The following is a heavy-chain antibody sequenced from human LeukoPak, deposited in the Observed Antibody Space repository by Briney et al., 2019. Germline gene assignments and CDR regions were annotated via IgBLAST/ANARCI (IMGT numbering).Heavy chain of an antibody. D-gene: IGHD6-19*01. Sequence: PGGSLRLSCAVSGFTFRTYSMNWVRQAPGKGLEWVSAMSGNSGSTYYADSVKGRFTISRDISKNTLYLQMNSLRAEDTAVYYCTGGLIRDAYDIWGQGTMVTVSS. CDR1: GFTFRTYS. V-gene: IGHV3-23*01. CDR2: MSGNSGST. CDR3: TGGLIRDAYDI. J-gene: IGHJ3*02.